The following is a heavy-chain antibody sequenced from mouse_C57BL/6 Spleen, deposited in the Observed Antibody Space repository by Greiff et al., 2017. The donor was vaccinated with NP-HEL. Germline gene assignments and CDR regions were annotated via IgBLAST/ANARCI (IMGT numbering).Heavy chain of an antibody. CDR3: ARDCHWYFDV. V-gene: IGHV5-17*01. CDR1: GFTFSDYG. CDR2: ISSGSSTI. Sequence: EVKVVESGGGLVKPGGSLKLSCAASGFTFSDYGMHWVRQAPEKGLEWVAYISSGSSTIYYADTVKGRFTISRDNAKNTLFLQMTSLRSEDTAMYYCARDCHWYFDVWGTGTTVTVSS. J-gene: IGHJ1*03.